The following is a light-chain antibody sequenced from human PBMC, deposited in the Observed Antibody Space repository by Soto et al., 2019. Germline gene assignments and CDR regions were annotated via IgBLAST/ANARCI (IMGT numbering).Light chain of an antibody. CDR2: GAS. CDR3: QQYGSSPRCT. CDR1: QSVSSSY. V-gene: IGKV3-20*01. J-gene: IGKJ3*01. Sequence: EIVLTQSPGTLSLSPGERATLSCRASQSVSSSYLAWYQQKPGQAPRLLIYGASSRATGSPDRFSGSGSGTDFTLTISRLEPEDFAVSYCQQYGSSPRCTFGPGTKVDIK.